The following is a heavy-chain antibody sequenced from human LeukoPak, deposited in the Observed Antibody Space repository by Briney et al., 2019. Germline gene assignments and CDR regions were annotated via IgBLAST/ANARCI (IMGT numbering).Heavy chain of an antibody. D-gene: IGHD3-16*01. V-gene: IGHV3-73*01. J-gene: IGHJ5*02. CDR1: GFTLSGSA. CDR3: AKGTSGGANWFDP. Sequence: GGSLRLSCAASGFTLSGSAMHWVRQASGKGLEWVGRIRTEANSFATAYAASVEGRFTISRDDSQNTAYLQMNSLRAEDTAVYYCAKGTSGGANWFDPWGQGTLVTVSS. CDR2: IRTEANSFAT.